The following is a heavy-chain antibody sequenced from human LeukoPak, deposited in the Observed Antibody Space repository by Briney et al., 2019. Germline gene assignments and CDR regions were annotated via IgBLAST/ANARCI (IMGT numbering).Heavy chain of an antibody. CDR1: GFTFSSYW. V-gene: IGHV3-74*01. Sequence: GGSLRLSCAASGFTFSSYWMHWVRQAPGKGLVWVSRINSDGSSTSYVDSVKGRFTISRDNAKNTLYLQMNSLRAEDTAVYYCARAMYSSSWYVVYWGQGTLVTVSS. CDR2: INSDGSST. J-gene: IGHJ4*02. D-gene: IGHD6-13*01. CDR3: ARAMYSSSWYVVY.